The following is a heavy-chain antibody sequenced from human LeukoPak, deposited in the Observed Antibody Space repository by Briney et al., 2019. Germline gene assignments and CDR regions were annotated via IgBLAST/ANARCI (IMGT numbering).Heavy chain of an antibody. V-gene: IGHV3-43*01. D-gene: IGHD6-19*01. Sequence: GGSLRLSCAASGFTSDDYTMHWVRQAPGKGLEWVSLIRWDGGSTYYADSVKGRFTISRDNSKNSLYLQMNSLRTEDTALYYCAKDMRGSGWYDAYYYYMDVWGKGTTVTVSS. CDR2: IRWDGGST. CDR3: AKDMRGSGWYDAYYYYMDV. J-gene: IGHJ6*03. CDR1: GFTSDDYT.